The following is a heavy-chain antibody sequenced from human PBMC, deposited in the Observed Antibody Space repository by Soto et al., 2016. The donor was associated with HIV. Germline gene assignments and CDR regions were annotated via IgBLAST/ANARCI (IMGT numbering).Heavy chain of an antibody. Sequence: EVNLLESGGGLVQPGGSLKLSCGASGFTFGNYAMGWVRQAPGKGLEWVSGISDSGSNTYYADSVKGRFTISRDNSKNTLYLHMNSLRAEDTAVYYCAKDLRMTMVQGFIDALDFWGQGTMVTVSS. CDR2: ISDSGSNT. D-gene: IGHD3-10*01. CDR3: AKDLRMTMVQGFIDALDF. CDR1: GFTFGNYA. J-gene: IGHJ3*01. V-gene: IGHV3-23*01.